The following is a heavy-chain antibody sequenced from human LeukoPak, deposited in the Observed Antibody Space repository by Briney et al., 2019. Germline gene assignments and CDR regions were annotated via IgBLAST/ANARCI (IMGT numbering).Heavy chain of an antibody. CDR2: ISAYNGNT. D-gene: IGHD3-22*01. V-gene: IGHV1-18*01. J-gene: IGHJ4*02. CDR1: GYTFTSYG. Sequence: VASVKVSCKASGYTFTSYGISWVRQAPGQGLEWMGWISAYNGNTNYAQKLQGRVTMTTDTSTSTAYMELRSLRSDDTAVYYCARDRGDTMRVVVIPLDYWGQGTLVTVSS. CDR3: ARDRGDTMRVVVIPLDY.